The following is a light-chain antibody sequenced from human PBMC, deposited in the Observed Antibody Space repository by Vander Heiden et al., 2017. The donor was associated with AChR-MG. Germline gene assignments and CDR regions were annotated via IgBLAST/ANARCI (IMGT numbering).Light chain of an antibody. CDR2: QDS. CDR3: QAWDSSAAVVV. CDR1: KLRDKY. Sequence: SYELTQLPSVSVSPGQTASITCSGDKLRDKYASWYQQKPGQSPVLVIYQDSKRPSGIPERFSGSSSGNTATLTISGTQAMDEADYYCQAWDSSAAVVVFGGGTKLTVL. V-gene: IGLV3-1*01. J-gene: IGLJ2*01.